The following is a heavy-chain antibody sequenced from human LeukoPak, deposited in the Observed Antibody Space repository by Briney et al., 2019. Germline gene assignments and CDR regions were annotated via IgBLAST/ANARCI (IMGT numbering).Heavy chain of an antibody. CDR2: INHSGST. CDR3: ARGSAYQLPYYYGMDV. V-gene: IGHV4-34*01. D-gene: IGHD2-2*01. Sequence: NPSETLSLTCAVYGGSFSGYYWSWIRQPPGKGLEWIGEINHSGSTNYNPSLKSRVTISVDTSKNQFSLKLSSVTAADTAVYYCARGSAYQLPYYYGMDVWGQGTTVTVSS. J-gene: IGHJ6*02. CDR1: GGSFSGYY.